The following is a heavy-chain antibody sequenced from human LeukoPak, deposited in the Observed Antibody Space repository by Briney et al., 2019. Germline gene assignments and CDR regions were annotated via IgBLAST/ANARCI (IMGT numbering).Heavy chain of an antibody. D-gene: IGHD3-10*01. CDR2: IYYSGST. CDR3: ARQMVRGVFAFDI. J-gene: IGHJ3*02. CDR1: GGSFSSYY. V-gene: IGHV4-59*08. Sequence: SETLSLTCAVYGGSFSSYYWSWIRQPPGKGLEWIGYIYYSGSTNYNPSLKSRVTISVDTSKNQFSLKLSSVTAADTAVYYCARQMVRGVFAFDIWGQGTMVTVSS.